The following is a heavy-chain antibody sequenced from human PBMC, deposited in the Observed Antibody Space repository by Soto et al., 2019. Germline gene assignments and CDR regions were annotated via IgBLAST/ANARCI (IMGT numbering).Heavy chain of an antibody. D-gene: IGHD1-7*01. J-gene: IGHJ6*03. Sequence: PSQTLSLTCAISGDSVSSNSAAWNWIRLSPSRGLEWLARTYYRSRWYNDYAVSVRSRITVNPDTSKNQFSLQLTSVTPEDTAVYYVAGTTSHQWYYMAGWGKGTKVTVSS. CDR1: GDSVSSNSAA. CDR2: TYYRSRWYN. V-gene: IGHV6-1*01. CDR3: AGTTSHQWYYMAG.